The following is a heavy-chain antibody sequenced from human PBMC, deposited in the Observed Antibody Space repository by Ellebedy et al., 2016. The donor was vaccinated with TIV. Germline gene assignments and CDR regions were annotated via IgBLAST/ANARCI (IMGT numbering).Heavy chain of an antibody. CDR1: GYSFTSYW. Sequence: GESLKISCKGSGYSFTSYWISWVRQMHGKGLEWMGIIYPVDSDTRYSPSFQGQVTISADKSISTAYLQWSSLKASDTAMYYCARRFGELSFDPWGQGTLVTVSS. J-gene: IGHJ5*02. V-gene: IGHV5-51*01. CDR2: IYPVDSDT. D-gene: IGHD3-10*01. CDR3: ARRFGELSFDP.